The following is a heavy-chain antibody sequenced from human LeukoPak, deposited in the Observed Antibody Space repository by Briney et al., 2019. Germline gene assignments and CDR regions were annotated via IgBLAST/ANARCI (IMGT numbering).Heavy chain of an antibody. Sequence: SETLSLTCTVSGDSISSGDYYWSWIRQPAGKGLEWIGRISSSGSTNYNPSLKSRVTISVDTSKNQFSLKLSSVTAADTAVYYCARKGYSSGWSEYYFDYWGQGTLVTVSS. V-gene: IGHV4-61*02. CDR1: GDSISSGDYY. J-gene: IGHJ4*02. D-gene: IGHD6-19*01. CDR3: ARKGYSSGWSEYYFDY. CDR2: ISSSGST.